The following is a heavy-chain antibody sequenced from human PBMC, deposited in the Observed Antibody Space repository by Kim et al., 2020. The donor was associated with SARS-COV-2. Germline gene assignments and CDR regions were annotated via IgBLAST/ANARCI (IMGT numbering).Heavy chain of an antibody. V-gene: IGHV3-23*01. CDR3: AVSFDP. J-gene: IGHJ5*02. Sequence: GCGDTTYYADSVKGRFTISRDNSKNTLYLQMNSLRPEDTAVYYCAVSFDPWGQGTLVTVSS. CDR2: GCGDTT.